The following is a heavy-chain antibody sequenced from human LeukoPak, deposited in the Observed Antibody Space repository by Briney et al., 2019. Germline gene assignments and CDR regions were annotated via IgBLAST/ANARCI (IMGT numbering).Heavy chain of an antibody. D-gene: IGHD6-19*01. CDR2: INYSGST. V-gene: IGHV4-59*01. Sequence: SETLSLTCTVSGGSISSYYWSWIRQPPGKGLEWIAYINYSGSTNYKSSLKSRVTISVDTSKNQFSLKLCSVTAADTAVYYCARDGSGWSGWFDPWGQGTLVTVSS. CDR1: GGSISSYY. J-gene: IGHJ5*02. CDR3: ARDGSGWSGWFDP.